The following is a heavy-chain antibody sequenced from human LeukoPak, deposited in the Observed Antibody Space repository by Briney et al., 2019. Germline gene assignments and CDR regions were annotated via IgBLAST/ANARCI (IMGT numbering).Heavy chain of an antibody. CDR1: GGSISSYY. CDR2: MSTSGST. V-gene: IGHV4-4*07. Sequence: SETLSLTCPVSGGSISSYYWSWIRQPAGKGLEWIGRMSTSGSTSSNPSLQSRVTISVDAASNQFSLRLSAVTAADTAVYYCVRQHYYDTSFLVFDYWGQGTLVTVSS. J-gene: IGHJ4*02. D-gene: IGHD3-22*01. CDR3: VRQHYYDTSFLVFDY.